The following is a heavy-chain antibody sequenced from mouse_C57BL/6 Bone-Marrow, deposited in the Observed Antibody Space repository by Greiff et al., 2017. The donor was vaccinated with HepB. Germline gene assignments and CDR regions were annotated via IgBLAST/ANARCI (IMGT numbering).Heavy chain of an antibody. CDR2: INYDGSST. V-gene: IGHV5-16*01. Sequence: EVKVIESEGGLVQPGSSMKLSCTASGFTFSDYYMAWVRQVPEKGLEWVANINYDGSSTYYLDSLKSRFIISRDNAKNILYLQMSSLKSEDTATYYCARDRGNYGFFFDYWGQGTTLTVSS. J-gene: IGHJ2*01. CDR1: GFTFSDYY. D-gene: IGHD2-1*01. CDR3: ARDRGNYGFFFDY.